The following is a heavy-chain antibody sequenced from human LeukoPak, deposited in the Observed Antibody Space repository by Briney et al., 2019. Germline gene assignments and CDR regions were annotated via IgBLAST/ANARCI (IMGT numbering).Heavy chain of an antibody. Sequence: PSETLSLTCTVSGGSISSYYWSWIRQPAGKGLEWIGRIYTSGSTNYNPSLKSRVTMSVDTSKNQFSLKLSSVTAADTAVYYCAREGWVTMVQGGIHYYYYYMDVWGKGTTVTVSS. CDR3: AREGWVTMVQGGIHYYYYYMDV. CDR2: IYTSGST. J-gene: IGHJ6*03. V-gene: IGHV4-4*07. CDR1: GGSISSYY. D-gene: IGHD3-10*01.